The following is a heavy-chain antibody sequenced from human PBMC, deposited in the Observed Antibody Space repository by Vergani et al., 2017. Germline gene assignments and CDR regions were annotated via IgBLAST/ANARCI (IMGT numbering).Heavy chain of an antibody. J-gene: IGHJ4*02. D-gene: IGHD3-10*01. V-gene: IGHV1-24*01. CDR3: QATKRISMVRGDDY. CDR1: GYTLTELS. Sequence: QVQLVPSGAEVKKPGASVKVSCKVSGYTLTELSMHWVRQAPGKGLQWMGGFDPEDGETIYAQKFQGRVTMTEDTSTDTAYMELSSLRSEDTAVYYCQATKRISMVRGDDYWGQGTLVTVSS. CDR2: FDPEDGET.